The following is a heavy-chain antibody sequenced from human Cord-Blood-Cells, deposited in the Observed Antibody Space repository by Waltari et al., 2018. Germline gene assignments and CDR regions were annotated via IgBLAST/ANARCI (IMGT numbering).Heavy chain of an antibody. D-gene: IGHD3-10*01. Sequence: EVQLVESGGGLVKPGGSLRLSCAASGFTFSSFSMNCVRQAPGKGLEWVSSISSSSSYIYYADSVKGRFTISRDNAKNSLYLQMNSLRAEDTAVYYCARERFRELYDAFDIWGQGTMVTVSS. CDR3: ARERFRELYDAFDI. J-gene: IGHJ3*02. CDR1: GFTFSSFS. CDR2: ISSSSSYI. V-gene: IGHV3-21*01.